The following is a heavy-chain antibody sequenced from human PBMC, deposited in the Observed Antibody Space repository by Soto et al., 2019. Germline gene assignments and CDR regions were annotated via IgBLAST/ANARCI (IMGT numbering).Heavy chain of an antibody. Sequence: GASVKVSCKASGISFINHYVHWVRQAPGQGPEWMGVINPAGSVTVYALKLQDRVTVTRDTSTSTVYMELNSLRAEDTAVYYCAKELSDDWFDPGGQGTLVTVSS. CDR3: AKELSDDWFDP. V-gene: IGHV1-46*01. CDR1: GISFINHY. J-gene: IGHJ5*02. D-gene: IGHD2-2*01. CDR2: INPAGSVT.